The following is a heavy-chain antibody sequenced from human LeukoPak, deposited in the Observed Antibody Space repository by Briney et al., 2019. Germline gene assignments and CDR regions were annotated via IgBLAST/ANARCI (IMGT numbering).Heavy chain of an antibody. CDR1: GGSISSYY. V-gene: IGHV4-59*01. J-gene: IGHJ6*03. D-gene: IGHD7-27*01. CDR3: ARSYVLTGYYYYYYMDV. CDR2: IYYSGST. Sequence: SETLSLTCTVSGGSISSYYWSWIRQPPGKGLEWIGYIYYSGSTNYSPSLKSRVTISVDTSKNQFSLKLSSVTAADTAVYYCARSYVLTGYYYYYYMDVWGKGTTVTVSS.